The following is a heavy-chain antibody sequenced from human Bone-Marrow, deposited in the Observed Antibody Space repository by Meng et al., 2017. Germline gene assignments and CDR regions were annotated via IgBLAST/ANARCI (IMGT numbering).Heavy chain of an antibody. J-gene: IGHJ3*02. Sequence: GESLKISCAASGFTFSSYAMSWVRQAPGKGLEWVSAISGSGGSTYYADSVKGRFTISRDNSKNTLYLQMNSLRAEDTAVYYCAKEPGLQLWYQDDAFAIWGQGKMVNVSS. CDR2: ISGSGGST. V-gene: IGHV3-23*01. CDR3: AKEPGLQLWYQDDAFAI. CDR1: GFTFSSYA. D-gene: IGHD5-18*01.